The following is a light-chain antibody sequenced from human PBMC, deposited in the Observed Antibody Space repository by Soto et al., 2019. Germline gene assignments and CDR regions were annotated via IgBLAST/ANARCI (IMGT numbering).Light chain of an antibody. CDR1: QSISSY. V-gene: IGKV1-39*01. CDR3: QQSSNTPWT. CDR2: AAS. J-gene: IGKJ1*01. Sequence: DIQMTQSPSSLSASVGDRVTITCRASQSISSYLNWYQQKPGKAPKLLIYAASSLQSGVPSRFSGSGSGTDFTLTISSLQPEDFGTFYCQQSSNTPWTFGQGTKVDIK.